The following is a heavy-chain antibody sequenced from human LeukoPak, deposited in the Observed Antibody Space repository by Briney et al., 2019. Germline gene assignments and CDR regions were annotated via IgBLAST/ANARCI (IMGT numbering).Heavy chain of an antibody. CDR2: MNPNSGNT. CDR1: GYTFTSYD. V-gene: IGHV1-8*01. CDR3: ARAPGSGSPGDYYGMDV. J-gene: IGHJ6*02. D-gene: IGHD1-26*01. Sequence: ASVEVSCKASGYTFTSYDINWVRQATGQGLEWMGWMNPNSGNTGYAQKFQGRVTMTRNTSISTAYTELSSLRSEDTAVYYCARAPGSGSPGDYYGMDVWGQGTTVTVSS.